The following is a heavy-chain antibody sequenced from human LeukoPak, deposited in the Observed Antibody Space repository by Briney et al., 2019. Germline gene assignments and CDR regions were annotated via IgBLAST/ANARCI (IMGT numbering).Heavy chain of an antibody. J-gene: IGHJ3*02. D-gene: IGHD2-2*02. V-gene: IGHV3-11*01. CDR2: ISSSGSTI. CDR3: ARDFCSSTSCYSYAFDI. Sequence: PGGFLRLSCAASGFTFSDYYMSWIRQAPGKGLEWGSYISSSGSTIYYADSVKGRFTISRDNAKNSLYLQMNSLRAEDTAVYYCARDFCSSTSCYSYAFDIWGQGTMVTVSS. CDR1: GFTFSDYY.